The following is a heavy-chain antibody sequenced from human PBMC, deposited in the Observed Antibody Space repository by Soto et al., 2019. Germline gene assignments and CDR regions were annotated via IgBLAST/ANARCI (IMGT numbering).Heavy chain of an antibody. Sequence: QVQLQESGPGLVKPSETLSLTCTVSGGSIGTHYWNWIRQPAGKGLEWIGRVYISGSTDYNPSVKSRVSLSVDTSKNRFSLRLTSVTAADTAVYYCARDPRVTTVTGDAFDIWGQGIMVIVSS. J-gene: IGHJ3*02. V-gene: IGHV4-4*07. CDR2: VYISGST. CDR1: GGSIGTHY. D-gene: IGHD4-17*01. CDR3: ARDPRVTTVTGDAFDI.